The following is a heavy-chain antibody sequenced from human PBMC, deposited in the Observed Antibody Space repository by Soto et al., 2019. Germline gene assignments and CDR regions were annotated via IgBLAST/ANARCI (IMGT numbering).Heavy chain of an antibody. CDR2: IYPGDSDT. CDR1: GYSFTSYW. CDR3: AGGGVRGVITRTRDYYGMDV. J-gene: IGHJ6*02. V-gene: IGHV5-51*01. D-gene: IGHD3-10*01. Sequence: GESLKISCKGSGYSFTSYWIGWVRQMPGKGLEWMGIIYPGDSDTRYSPPFQGQVTISADKSISTAYLQWSSLKASDTAVYYCAGGGVRGVITRTRDYYGMDVWGQGTTVTVSS.